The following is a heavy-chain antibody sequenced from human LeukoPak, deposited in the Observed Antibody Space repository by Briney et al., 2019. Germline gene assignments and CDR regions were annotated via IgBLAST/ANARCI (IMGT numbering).Heavy chain of an antibody. CDR3: AGGGYSYGSPLDY. CDR2: IIPIFGTA. J-gene: IGHJ4*02. D-gene: IGHD5-18*01. V-gene: IGHV1-69*13. CDR1: GYTFTSYG. Sequence: SVKVSCKASGYTFTSYGISWVRQAPGQGLEWMGGIIPIFGTANYAQKFQGRVTITADESTSTAYMELSSLRSEDTAVYYCAGGGYSYGSPLDYWGQGTLVTVSS.